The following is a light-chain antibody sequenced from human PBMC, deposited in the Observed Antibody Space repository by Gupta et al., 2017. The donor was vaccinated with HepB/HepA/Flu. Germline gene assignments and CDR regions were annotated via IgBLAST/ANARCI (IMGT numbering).Light chain of an antibody. CDR3: QRYHNVIT. CDR2: DAS. V-gene: IGKV1-33*01. J-gene: IGKJ5*01. Sequence: DIQMTQSPSSLSASVGDRVTITCQASQHISKYLNWYQQKPGKAPKLLIYDASNLQTGVPSRFSGSGSGXDFTFTXSSLQPEDIATYYCQRYHNVITFGXGTRLEIK. CDR1: QHISKY.